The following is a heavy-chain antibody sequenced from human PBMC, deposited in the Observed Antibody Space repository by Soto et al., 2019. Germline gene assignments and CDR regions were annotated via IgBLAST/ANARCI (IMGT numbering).Heavy chain of an antibody. CDR1: GYTFTSYA. D-gene: IGHD1-26*01. J-gene: IGHJ3*02. CDR3: ARGRLEIIYSGSFTGIDAFDI. CDR2: INAGNGNT. Sequence: GVSVKVSCKASGYTFTSYAMHCVRHAPGQRLEWMGWINAGNGNTKYSQKFQGRVTITADESTSTAYMELSSLRSEDTAVYYCARGRLEIIYSGSFTGIDAFDIWGQGTMVTVSS. V-gene: IGHV1-3*01.